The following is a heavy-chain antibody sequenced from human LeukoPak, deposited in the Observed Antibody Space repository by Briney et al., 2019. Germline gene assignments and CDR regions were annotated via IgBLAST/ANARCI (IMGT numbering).Heavy chain of an antibody. D-gene: IGHD6-13*01. Sequence: GGSLRLSCAASGFTFSSHAMSWVRQAPGKGLEWVSAITSGSGSNVYYTDSLKARLPTPRDNSKNTLYMEMNSLRAEDKAVYYCARHGSWSFDYWGQGTLVTVSA. V-gene: IGHV3-23*01. CDR1: GFTFSSHA. J-gene: IGHJ4*02. CDR3: ARHGSWSFDY. CDR2: ITSGSGSNV.